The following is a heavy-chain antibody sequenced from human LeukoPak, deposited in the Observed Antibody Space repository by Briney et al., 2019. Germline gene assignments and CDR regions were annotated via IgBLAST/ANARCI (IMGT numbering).Heavy chain of an antibody. D-gene: IGHD3-16*01. J-gene: IGHJ4*02. CDR2: INHSGST. V-gene: IGHV4-34*01. Sequence: ETLSLTCAVYGGSFSGYYWSWVRQPPGKGLEWIGEINHSGSTNYNPSLKSRVTISVDTSKNQFSLKLSSVTAADTAVYYCARQNYDYVWGSLAGFDYWGQGTLVTVSS. CDR3: ARQNYDYVWGSLAGFDY. CDR1: GGSFSGYY.